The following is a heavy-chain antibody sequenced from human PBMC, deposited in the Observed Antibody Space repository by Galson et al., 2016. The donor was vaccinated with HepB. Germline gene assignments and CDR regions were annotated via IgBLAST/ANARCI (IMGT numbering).Heavy chain of an antibody. CDR1: GYSINSSTW. CDR2: IYYSGST. V-gene: IGHV4-28*01. J-gene: IGHJ3*02. D-gene: IGHD1-26*01. CDR3: ARKMVGVQHDPFDI. Sequence: ETLSLTCAVSGYSINSSTWWGWIRQPPGKGLELIGYIYYSGSTYYNPSLKSRVTMSVDTSRTQFSLKLSSVTAVDTAVYFCARKMVGVQHDPFDIWGQGILVTVSS.